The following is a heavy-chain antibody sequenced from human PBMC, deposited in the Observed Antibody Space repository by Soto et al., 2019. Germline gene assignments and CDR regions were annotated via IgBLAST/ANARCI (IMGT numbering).Heavy chain of an antibody. CDR2: MYNSEST. CDR1: DGSVNSGPNY. V-gene: IGHV4-61*01. Sequence: SETLSLTCTVSDGSVNSGPNYWTWIQQPPGKGLEWIGYMYNSESTNYNPSLRSRLTISIDTSKNQLSLELTSVTAADTAVYFCVRHYNRYLDVWGRGTLVTVSS. CDR3: VRHYNRYLDV. J-gene: IGHJ2*01. D-gene: IGHD3-9*01.